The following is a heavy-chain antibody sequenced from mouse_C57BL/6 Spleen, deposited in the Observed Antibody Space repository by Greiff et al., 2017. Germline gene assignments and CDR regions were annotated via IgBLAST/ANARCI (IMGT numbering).Heavy chain of an antibody. CDR1: GFTFSDYG. J-gene: IGHJ2*01. D-gene: IGHD2-5*01. CDR3: ARWGSNYYFDY. CDR2: ISSGSSTI. Sequence: EVKVVESGGGLVKPGGSLKLSCAASGFTFSDYGMHWVRQAPEKGLEWVAYISSGSSTIYYADTVKGRFTISRDNAKNTLFLQMTSLRSEDTAMYYCARWGSNYYFDYWGQGTTLTVSS. V-gene: IGHV5-17*01.